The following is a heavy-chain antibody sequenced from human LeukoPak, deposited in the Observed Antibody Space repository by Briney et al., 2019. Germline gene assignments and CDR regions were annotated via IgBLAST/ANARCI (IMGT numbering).Heavy chain of an antibody. CDR1: GFTFSSYA. J-gene: IGHJ4*02. V-gene: IGHV3-30-3*01. CDR2: ISYDGSNK. CDR3: ARELRKYCSSTSCPYFDY. D-gene: IGHD2-2*01. Sequence: GGSLRLSCAASGFTFSSYAMHWVRQAPGKGLEWVAVISYDGSNKYYADSVKGRFTISRDNSKNTLYLQMNSLRAEDTAVYYCARELRKYCSSTSCPYFDYWGQGTLVTVSS.